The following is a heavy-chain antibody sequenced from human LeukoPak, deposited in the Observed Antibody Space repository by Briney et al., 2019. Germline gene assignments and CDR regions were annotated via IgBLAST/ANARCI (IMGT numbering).Heavy chain of an antibody. V-gene: IGHV3-9*03. CDR2: ISWNSGSI. D-gene: IGHD4-17*01. Sequence: PGGSLRLSCAASGFTFSSYWMHWVRQAPGKGLEWVSGISWNSGSIGYADSVKGRFTISRDNAKNSLYLQMNSLRAEDMALYYCAKGDTTVTTYYFDYWGQGTLVAVSS. CDR3: AKGDTTVTTYYFDY. J-gene: IGHJ4*02. CDR1: GFTFSSYW.